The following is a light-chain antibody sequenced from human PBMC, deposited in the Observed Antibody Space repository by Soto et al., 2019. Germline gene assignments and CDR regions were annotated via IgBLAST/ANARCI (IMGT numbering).Light chain of an antibody. Sequence: EIVLTQSPATLSVSPGERATLSCRASQSVTSNLAWYQQKPGQAPRLLIYGASSRASGIPDRFSGSGSGTDFTLTISRLEPEDFAFYYCQKYGSSPWTFGQGTKVDI. CDR3: QKYGSSPWT. V-gene: IGKV3-20*01. CDR1: QSVTSN. CDR2: GAS. J-gene: IGKJ1*01.